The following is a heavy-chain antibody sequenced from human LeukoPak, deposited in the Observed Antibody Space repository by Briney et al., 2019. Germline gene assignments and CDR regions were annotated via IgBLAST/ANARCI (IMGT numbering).Heavy chain of an antibody. CDR1: GYSISSGYY. V-gene: IGHV4-38-2*01. J-gene: IGHJ4*02. Sequence: EASETLSLTCAVSGYSISSGYYWGWVRQPPGKGLEWIGSIYHSGSTYYNPSLKSRVTISVDTSKNQFSLKLSSVTAADTAAYYCARTTVVIRNFDYWGQGTLVTVSS. CDR2: IYHSGST. D-gene: IGHD4-23*01. CDR3: ARTTVVIRNFDY.